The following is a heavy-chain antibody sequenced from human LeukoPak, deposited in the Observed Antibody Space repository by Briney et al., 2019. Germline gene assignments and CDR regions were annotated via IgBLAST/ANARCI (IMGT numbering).Heavy chain of an antibody. CDR1: GFSFSSYS. Sequence: PGGSLRLSCAASGFSFSSYSMNWVRQVPGKGLEWVSSISNSGSHIYYADSLKGRFTISRDNVQNLLYLQMSSLRAEDTAVYYCAKGQEYYYDSSGIIWGQGTLVTVSS. D-gene: IGHD3-22*01. J-gene: IGHJ4*02. CDR2: ISNSGSHI. V-gene: IGHV3-21*04. CDR3: AKGQEYYYDSSGII.